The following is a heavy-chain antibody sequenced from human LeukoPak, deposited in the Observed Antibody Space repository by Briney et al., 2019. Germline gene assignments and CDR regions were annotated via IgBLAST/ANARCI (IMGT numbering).Heavy chain of an antibody. D-gene: IGHD3-22*01. CDR3: AGLVGRYSSGLYYYYFDY. CDR1: GDSINSLDL. J-gene: IGHJ4*02. V-gene: IGHV4-4*02. Sequence: PSGTLSLTCTVSGDSINSLDLWSWVRPPPGKGLEWIGEMYFSGTTHSNPSVKSRVTISIDKSKNQFFLNLSSVTAADTAVYYCAGLVGRYSSGLYYYYFDYWGQGTLVTVSS. CDR2: MYFSGTT.